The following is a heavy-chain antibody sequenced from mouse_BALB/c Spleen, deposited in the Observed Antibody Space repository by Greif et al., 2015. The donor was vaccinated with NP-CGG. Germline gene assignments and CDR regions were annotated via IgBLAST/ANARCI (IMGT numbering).Heavy chain of an antibody. CDR2: ITRSGGST. J-gene: IGHJ4*01. Sequence: DVHLVESGGDLVKLGGSLKLSCAASGFTFSSYYMSWVRQTPEKRLELVAAITRSGGSTYYPDTVKGRFTISRDIARNTLYLQMSSLKSEDTALYYCVRHATHYTMDYWGHGTSVTVSS. CDR1: GFTFSSYY. V-gene: IGHV5-6-2*01. D-gene: IGHD6-1*01. CDR3: VRHATHYTMDY.